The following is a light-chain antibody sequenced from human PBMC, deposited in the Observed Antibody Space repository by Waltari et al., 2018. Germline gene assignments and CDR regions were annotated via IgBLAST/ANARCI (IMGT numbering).Light chain of an antibody. CDR1: KSISIY. CDR3: QQSYTIPWT. J-gene: IGKJ1*01. CDR2: AAS. Sequence: DIQMTQSPSSLSASVGDRVTITCRASKSISIYLNWYQQKPGKSPKLLIYAASSLQSGVPSRLSGSGSGTDFTLTISNLQPEDFATYFCQQSYTIPWTFGQGTKVEIK. V-gene: IGKV1-39*01.